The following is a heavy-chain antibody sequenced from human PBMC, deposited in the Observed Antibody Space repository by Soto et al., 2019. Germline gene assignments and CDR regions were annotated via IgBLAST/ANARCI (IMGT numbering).Heavy chain of an antibody. CDR2: ISAYNGNT. D-gene: IGHD3-22*01. Sequence: ASVKVSCKASGYTFTSYGISWVRQAPGQGLEWMGWISAYNGNTNYAQKLQGRVTMTTDTSTSTAYMELRSLRSDDTAVYYCARDYYDSSGLGRDAFDIWGQGXMVTV. CDR1: GYTFTSYG. J-gene: IGHJ3*02. CDR3: ARDYYDSSGLGRDAFDI. V-gene: IGHV1-18*04.